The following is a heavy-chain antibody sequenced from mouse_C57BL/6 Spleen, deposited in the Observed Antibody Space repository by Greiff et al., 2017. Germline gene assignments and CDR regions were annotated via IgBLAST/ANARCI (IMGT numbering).Heavy chain of an antibody. CDR3: ARSGDYDNYYAMDY. V-gene: IGHV1-52*01. J-gene: IGHJ4*01. Sequence: QVQLKQPGAELVRPGSSVKLSCKASGYTFTSYWMHWVKQRPIQGLEWIGNIDPSDSETHYNQKFKDKATLTVDKSSSTAYMQLSSLTSEDSAVYYCARSGDYDNYYAMDYWGQGTSVTVSS. CDR2: IDPSDSET. CDR1: GYTFTSYW. D-gene: IGHD2-4*01.